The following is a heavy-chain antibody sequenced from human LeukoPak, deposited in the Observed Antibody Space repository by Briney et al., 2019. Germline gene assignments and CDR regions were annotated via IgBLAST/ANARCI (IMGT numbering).Heavy chain of an antibody. CDR3: ARDALTTVTPLSAFDY. J-gene: IGHJ4*02. Sequence: PGGSLRLSCAASGFTFSSYGMSWVRQAPGKGLEWVANIKQDGSEKYYVDSVKGRFTISRDNAKNSLYLQMNSLRAEDTAVYYCARDALTTVTPLSAFDYWGQGTLVTVSS. CDR1: GFTFSSYG. CDR2: IKQDGSEK. V-gene: IGHV3-7*01. D-gene: IGHD4-17*01.